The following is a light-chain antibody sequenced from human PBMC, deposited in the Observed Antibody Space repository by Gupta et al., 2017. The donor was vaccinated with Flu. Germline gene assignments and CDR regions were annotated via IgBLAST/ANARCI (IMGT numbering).Light chain of an antibody. J-gene: IGLJ2*01. CDR1: SSDVGGYNY. CDR2: EVS. CDR3: CSYTSSNTLL. Sequence: QSALPQPSSVSGSPGPSIPISCTGTSSDVGGYNYVAWYQQNPGKTPKLIIYEVSKRPAGVSNRFSGSKAGNTASLTISGLQAEDEADYYCCSYTSSNTLLFGGGTKLTVL. V-gene: IGLV2-14*01.